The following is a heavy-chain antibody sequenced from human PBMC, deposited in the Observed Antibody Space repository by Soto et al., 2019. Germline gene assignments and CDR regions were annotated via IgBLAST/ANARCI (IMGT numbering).Heavy chain of an antibody. CDR2: FDPEDGET. CDR1: GYTLTELS. Sequence: ASVKVSCKVSGYTLTELSMHWVRQAPGKGLEWMGGFDPEDGETIYAQKFQGRVTMTEDTSTDTAYMELSSLRSEDTAVYYCATVRGSSSLVGLPDYWGQGTLVTVSS. D-gene: IGHD6-6*01. V-gene: IGHV1-24*01. CDR3: ATVRGSSSLVGLPDY. J-gene: IGHJ4*02.